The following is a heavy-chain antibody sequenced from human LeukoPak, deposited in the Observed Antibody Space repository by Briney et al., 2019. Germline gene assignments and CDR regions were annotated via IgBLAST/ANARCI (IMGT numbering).Heavy chain of an antibody. CDR2: ISSSGSTI. Sequence: GGSLRLSCAASGFTFSSYEMNWVRQAPGKGLEWVSYISSSGSTIYYADSVKGRFTISRDNAKNSLYLQMNSLRAEDTAVYYCARDPASSSWTYYFDYWGQGTLVTVSS. V-gene: IGHV3-48*03. CDR3: ARDPASSSWTYYFDY. J-gene: IGHJ4*02. D-gene: IGHD6-13*01. CDR1: GFTFSSYE.